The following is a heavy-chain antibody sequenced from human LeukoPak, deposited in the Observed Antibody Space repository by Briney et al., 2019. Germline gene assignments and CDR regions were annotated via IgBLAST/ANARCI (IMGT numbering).Heavy chain of an antibody. V-gene: IGHV3-23*01. CDR2: ISGSGDST. CDR3: ARPVCGGDCYPYDY. Sequence: PGGSLRLSCAASGFTFSNYAMTWVRQAPGKGLEWVSSISGSGDSTYYADSVKGRFTISRDNAKNTVNLQMSSLRDEDTAVYYCARPVCGGDCYPYDYWGQGSLVTVSS. CDR1: GFTFSNYA. D-gene: IGHD2-21*02. J-gene: IGHJ4*02.